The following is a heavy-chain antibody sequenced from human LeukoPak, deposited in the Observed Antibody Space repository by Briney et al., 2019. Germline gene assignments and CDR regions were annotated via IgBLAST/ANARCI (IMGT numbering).Heavy chain of an antibody. V-gene: IGHV3-48*04. CDR3: AELGITMIGGV. CDR2: ISSSGNTI. J-gene: IGHJ6*04. D-gene: IGHD3-10*02. Sequence: GGSLRLSCAASGFTFDTYWMNWVRQAPGKGLEWVSYISSSGNTIYYADSVKGRFTISRDNAKNSLYLQMNSLRAEDTAVYYCAELGITMIGGVWGKGTTVTISS. CDR1: GFTFDTYW.